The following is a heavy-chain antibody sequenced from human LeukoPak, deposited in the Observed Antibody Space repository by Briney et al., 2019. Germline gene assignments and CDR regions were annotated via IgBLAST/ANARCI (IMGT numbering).Heavy chain of an antibody. CDR1: GFTPRYS. D-gene: IGHD3-10*01. J-gene: IGHJ4*02. CDR2: ISTSSSYI. V-gene: IGHV3-21*04. CDR3: ARGSVDYGSGAEI. Sequence: NAGGSLRLSCAASGFTPRYSMNWVRQAPGKGLEWVSSISTSSSYIYYADSVKGRFTISRDNAKNSLYLQMNSLRAEDTAVYYCARGSVDYGSGAEIWGQGTLVTVSS.